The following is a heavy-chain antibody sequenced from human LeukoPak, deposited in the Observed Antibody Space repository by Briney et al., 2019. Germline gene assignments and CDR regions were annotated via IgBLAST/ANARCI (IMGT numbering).Heavy chain of an antibody. CDR3: AKASTIRGAFDI. CDR1: GFTFSSYG. D-gene: IGHD5/OR15-5a*01. Sequence: GGSLRLSCAASGFTFSSYGMHWVRQAPGKGLEWVAVISYDGSNKYYADSVKGRFTISRDNSKNTLYLQMNSLRAEDTAVYYCAKASTIRGAFDIWGQGTMVTVSS. J-gene: IGHJ3*02. V-gene: IGHV3-30*18. CDR2: ISYDGSNK.